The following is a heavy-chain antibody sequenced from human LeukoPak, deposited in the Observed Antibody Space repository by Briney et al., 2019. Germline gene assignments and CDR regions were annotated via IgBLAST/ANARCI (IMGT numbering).Heavy chain of an antibody. CDR2: INPNSGGT. CDR3: ARDDGYSGYASRI. Sequence: ASVKVSCKASGYTFTGYYMHWVRQAPGQGLEWMGWINPNSGGTNYAQKFQGRVTMTRDTSISTAYMELSRLRSDDTAVYYCARDDGYSGYASRIWGQGTMVTVSS. CDR1: GYTFTGYY. J-gene: IGHJ3*02. D-gene: IGHD5-12*01. V-gene: IGHV1-2*02.